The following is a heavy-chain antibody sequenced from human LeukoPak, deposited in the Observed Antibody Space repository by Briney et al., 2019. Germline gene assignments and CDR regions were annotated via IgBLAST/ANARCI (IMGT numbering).Heavy chain of an antibody. CDR2: INPNSGGT. J-gene: IGHJ4*02. V-gene: IGHV1-2*02. Sequence: GASVKVSCKASGYTFTGYYMHWVRQAPGQGLEWMGWINPNSGGTNYAQKFRGRVTMTRDTSISTAYMELSRLRSDDTAVYYCARPSITMVRGVRDFLDYWGQGTLVTVSS. D-gene: IGHD3-10*01. CDR3: ARPSITMVRGVRDFLDY. CDR1: GYTFTGYY.